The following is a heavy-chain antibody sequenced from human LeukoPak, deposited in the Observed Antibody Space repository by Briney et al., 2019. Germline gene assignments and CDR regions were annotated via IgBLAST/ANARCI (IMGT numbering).Heavy chain of an antibody. D-gene: IGHD3/OR15-3a*01. CDR3: ARQTGSGLFILP. CDR2: IYYSGNT. J-gene: IGHJ4*02. CDR1: GGSISSYF. V-gene: IGHV4-39*01. Sequence: SETLSLTCTISGGSISSYFWSWIRQPPGKGLEWIGSIYYSGNTYYNASLKSQVSISIDTSKNQFSLRLTSVTAADTAVYYCARQTGSGLFILPGGQGTLVTVSS.